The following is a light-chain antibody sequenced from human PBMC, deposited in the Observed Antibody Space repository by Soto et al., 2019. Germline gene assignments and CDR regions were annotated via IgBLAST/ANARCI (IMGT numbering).Light chain of an antibody. CDR1: QSVSNNY. Sequence: ETVWTQSPRTLALSAGDIDTLCCRASQSVSNNYLAWYQQKPGQAPRLLIYGASNRATGIPDRFSGSGSGTDFTLTLSRLEPEDFAVYYCQQYGSSGTYGQGTKVDIK. CDR3: QQYGSSGT. J-gene: IGKJ1*01. V-gene: IGKV3-20*01. CDR2: GAS.